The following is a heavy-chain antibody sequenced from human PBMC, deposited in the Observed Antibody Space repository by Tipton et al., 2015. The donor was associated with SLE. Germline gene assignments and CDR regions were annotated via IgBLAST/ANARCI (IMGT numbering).Heavy chain of an antibody. D-gene: IGHD6-13*01. CDR3: ARVRRDSSSWGLDY. J-gene: IGHJ4*02. CDR2: IYYTGGT. CDR1: GGSISSYY. Sequence: LSLTCTVYGGSISSYYWSWIRQPPGKGLEWIGYIYYTGGTSYNPSLKSRVTISVDTSKNRFSLNLSSVTAADTAVYYCARVRRDSSSWGLDYWGQGTLITVPS. V-gene: IGHV4-59*01.